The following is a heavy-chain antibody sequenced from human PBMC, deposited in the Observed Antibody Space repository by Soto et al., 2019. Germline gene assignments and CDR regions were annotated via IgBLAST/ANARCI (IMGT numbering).Heavy chain of an antibody. D-gene: IGHD2-2*01. J-gene: IGHJ4*02. CDR3: ARVISSRDEYFDY. V-gene: IGHV4-4*02. CDR2: ISHTGTT. CDR1: GERVKSSKV. Sequence: HSRGTALNRAECGERVKSSKVGGWVRHPPGKGLEWIGEISHTGTTNYNPSLKSRVTMSVDKPKNQFSLNLTSVTAADTAVYYCARVISSRDEYFDYWGQGTVVTVSS.